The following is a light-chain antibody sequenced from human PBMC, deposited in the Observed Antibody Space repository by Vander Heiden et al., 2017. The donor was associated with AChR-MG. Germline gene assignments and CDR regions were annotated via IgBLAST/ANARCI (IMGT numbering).Light chain of an antibody. Sequence: SVLTQPPSLSDAPRQTVTISCSGSLSNVGKHGVSWYQQVPGKAPKLLIYYDDLRPPGVSDRFSASKSGTSASLAISGLQSEDEADYYCAVLDDSLNGRVFGGGTRLTVL. V-gene: IGLV1-36*01. CDR1: LSNVGKHG. CDR3: AVLDDSLNGRV. CDR2: YDD. J-gene: IGLJ3*02.